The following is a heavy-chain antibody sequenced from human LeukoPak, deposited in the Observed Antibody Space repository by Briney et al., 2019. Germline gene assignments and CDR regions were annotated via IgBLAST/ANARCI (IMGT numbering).Heavy chain of an antibody. D-gene: IGHD3-10*01. Sequence: SETLSLTCTVSGGSISNSDYYWGWIRQPPGKGLEWIANIYYSGSPNYNPSLKSRVTVSVDTSKNQFSLKLSSVTPADTAVYYCARLYYYGSGSYGFDPWGQGTLVTVSS. J-gene: IGHJ5*02. V-gene: IGHV4-39*07. CDR1: GGSISNSDYY. CDR3: ARLYYYGSGSYGFDP. CDR2: IYYSGSP.